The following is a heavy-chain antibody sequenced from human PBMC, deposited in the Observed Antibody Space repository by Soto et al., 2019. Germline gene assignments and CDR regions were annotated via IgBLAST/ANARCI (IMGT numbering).Heavy chain of an antibody. J-gene: IGHJ6*02. D-gene: IGHD1-26*01. Sequence: ASVKVSCKASGYTFTSYDISWVRQATGQGLEWMGWMSPNSGNAGYAQKFQGRATMTRDTSKSTAYMELSSLRSEDTAVYYCARQWELSGYYYGMDVWGQGTTVTVSS. CDR1: GYTFTSYD. CDR3: ARQWELSGYYYGMDV. CDR2: MSPNSGNA. V-gene: IGHV1-8*01.